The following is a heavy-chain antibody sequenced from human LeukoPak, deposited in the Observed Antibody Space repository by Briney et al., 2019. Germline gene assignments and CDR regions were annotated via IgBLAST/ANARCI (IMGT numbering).Heavy chain of an antibody. D-gene: IGHD3-16*02. CDR2: ITYDGSNK. V-gene: IGHV3-30*18. CDR3: AKPGEGLRLGELSPYFDY. J-gene: IGHJ4*02. CDR1: GFTFSSYG. Sequence: GGSLRLSCAASGFTFSSYGMHWGRQAPGKGLGWVAGITYDGSNKYYADSVKGRFTISRDNSKNTLYLQMNSLRAEDTAVYYCAKPGEGLRLGELSPYFDYWGQGTLVTVSS.